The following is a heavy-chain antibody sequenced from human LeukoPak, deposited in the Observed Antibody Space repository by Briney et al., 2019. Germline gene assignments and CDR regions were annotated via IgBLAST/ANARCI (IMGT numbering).Heavy chain of an antibody. CDR3: ARAKGSSGYYPHTY. CDR1: GYTFTSYG. J-gene: IGHJ1*01. Sequence: ASVKVSCKASGYTFTSYGISWLRQAPGQGLEWMGWISAYNGNTNYAQKLQGRVTMTTDTSTSTAYMELRSLRSDDTAVYYCARAKGSSGYYPHTYWGQGTLVTVSS. V-gene: IGHV1-18*01. CDR2: ISAYNGNT. D-gene: IGHD3-22*01.